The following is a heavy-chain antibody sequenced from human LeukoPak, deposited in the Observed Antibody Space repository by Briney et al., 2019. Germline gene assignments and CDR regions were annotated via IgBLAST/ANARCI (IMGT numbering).Heavy chain of an antibody. CDR3: ARDLAVVVVSAFDI. J-gene: IGHJ3*02. V-gene: IGHV3-48*01. CDR2: ISSSSTI. D-gene: IGHD3-22*01. CDR1: GFTFSSYS. Sequence: GGSLRLSRAASGFTFSSYSMNWVRQAPGKGLEWVSYISSSSTIYYADSVKGRFTISRDNAKNSLYLQMNSLRAEDTAVYYCARDLAVVVVSAFDIWGQGTMVTVSS.